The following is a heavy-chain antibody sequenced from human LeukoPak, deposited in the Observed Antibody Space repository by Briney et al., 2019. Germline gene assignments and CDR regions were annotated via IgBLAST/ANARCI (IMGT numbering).Heavy chain of an antibody. J-gene: IGHJ4*02. D-gene: IGHD6-13*01. Sequence: SETLSLTCTVSGGSISSGAYYWSWIRQHPGKGLEWIGYIYYSGSTYYNPSLKSRVIITVDTSKNQFSLRLSSVTAADTAVYCCARVITAAEAVDYWGQGTLVTVSS. CDR2: IYYSGST. V-gene: IGHV4-31*03. CDR1: GGSISSGAYY. CDR3: ARVITAAEAVDY.